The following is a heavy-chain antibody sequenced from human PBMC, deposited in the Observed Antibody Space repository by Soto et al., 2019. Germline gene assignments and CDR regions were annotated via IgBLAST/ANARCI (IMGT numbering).Heavy chain of an antibody. CDR3: VKDIDPHGTTVTHFDY. Sequence: GGSLRLSCAASGFRFDDYAMHWARQAPGKGLEWVSGVTWNNGSIGYADSVKGRFTISRDNAKNSLYLQMKSLRPEDTALYFCVKDIDPHGTTVTHFDYWGQGTLVTVSS. J-gene: IGHJ4*02. V-gene: IGHV3-9*01. CDR1: GFRFDDYA. CDR2: VTWNNGSI. D-gene: IGHD4-17*01.